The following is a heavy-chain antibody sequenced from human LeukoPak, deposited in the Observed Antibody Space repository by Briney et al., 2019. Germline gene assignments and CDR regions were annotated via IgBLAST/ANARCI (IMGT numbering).Heavy chain of an antibody. J-gene: IGHJ5*02. CDR3: AREVVVPAAILGQNNWFDP. Sequence: SETLSLTCTVSGGSISSYYWSWIRQPPGKGLEWIGYIYYSGSTNYNPSLKSRVTISVDTSKNQFSLKLSSVTAADTAVYYCAREVVVPAAILGQNNWFDPWGQGTLVTVSS. CDR2: IYYSGST. V-gene: IGHV4-59*12. CDR1: GGSISSYY. D-gene: IGHD2-2*02.